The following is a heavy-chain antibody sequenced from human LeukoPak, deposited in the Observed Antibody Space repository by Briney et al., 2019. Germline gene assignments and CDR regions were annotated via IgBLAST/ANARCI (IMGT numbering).Heavy chain of an antibody. V-gene: IGHV3-23*01. CDR2: ISGSGGST. D-gene: IGHD3-22*01. J-gene: IGHJ4*02. CDR1: GFTFSSYA. CDR3: AKGPSVVVITAFIFDY. Sequence: GGSLRLSCAASGFTFSSYAMSWVRQAPGKGLEWVSAISGSGGSTYYADSVKGRFTISRDNSKNTLYLQMNSLRAEDTAVYYCAKGPSVVVITAFIFDYWGQGTLVTVSS.